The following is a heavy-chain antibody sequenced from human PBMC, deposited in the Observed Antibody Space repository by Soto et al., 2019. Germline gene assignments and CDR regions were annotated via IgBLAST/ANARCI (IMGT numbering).Heavy chain of an antibody. CDR2: ISSSSSYI. Sequence: GKGLEWVSSISSSSSYIYYADSVKGRFTISRDNAKNSLYLQMNSLRAEVTAVYYCARTHAITNVGVGFHYYGTEFWVQGTTVTVSS. CDR3: ARTHAITNVGVGFHYYGTEF. J-gene: IGHJ6*02. V-gene: IGHV3-21*01. D-gene: IGHD3-3*01.